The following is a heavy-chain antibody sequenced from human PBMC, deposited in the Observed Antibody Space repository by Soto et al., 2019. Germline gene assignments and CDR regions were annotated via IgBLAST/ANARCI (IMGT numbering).Heavy chain of an antibody. V-gene: IGHV4-34*01. CDR3: ARAGRYSSGWYLDY. D-gene: IGHD6-19*01. Sequence: SRVTISVDTSKNQFSLKLSSVTAADTAVYYCARAGRYSSGWYLDYWGQGTLVTVSS. J-gene: IGHJ4*02.